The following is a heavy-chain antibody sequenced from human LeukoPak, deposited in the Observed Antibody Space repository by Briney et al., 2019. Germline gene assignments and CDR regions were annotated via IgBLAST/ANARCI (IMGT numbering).Heavy chain of an antibody. CDR2: IWYDGSNK. J-gene: IGHJ4*02. D-gene: IGHD3-10*01. Sequence: GGSLRLSCAASGFTFSSYGMHWVRQAPGKGLEWVAVIWYDGSNKYYADSVKGRFTISRDNSKNTLYLQMSSLRAEDTAVYYCARDKYGSGSYFDYWGQGTLVTVSS. CDR1: GFTFSSYG. CDR3: ARDKYGSGSYFDY. V-gene: IGHV3-33*01.